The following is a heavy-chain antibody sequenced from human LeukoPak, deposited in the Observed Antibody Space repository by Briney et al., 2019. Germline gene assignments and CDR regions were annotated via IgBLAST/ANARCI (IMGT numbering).Heavy chain of an antibody. CDR3: ARSRTGTTPTPIDY. Sequence: SETLSLTCAVSGGSTSSYYWSWIRQPPGRGLEWIGCLYHSGKTIYNPSLKSRVTISVDTSKNQFSLKLSSVTAADTAVYYCARSRTGTTPTPIDYWGQGTLVTVSS. J-gene: IGHJ4*02. CDR1: GGSTSSYY. D-gene: IGHD1-1*01. V-gene: IGHV4-59*12. CDR2: LYHSGKT.